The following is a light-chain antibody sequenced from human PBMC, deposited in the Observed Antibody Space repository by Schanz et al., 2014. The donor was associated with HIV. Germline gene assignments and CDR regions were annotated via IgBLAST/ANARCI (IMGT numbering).Light chain of an antibody. J-gene: IGLJ2*01. CDR1: SNDVGGYNF. Sequence: QSALTQPASVSGSPGQSITISCTGTSNDVGGYNFVSWYQQHPGKAPKLIIYDVSNRPSGVSNLFSGSKSGITASLTISGLQADDEADYYCNSYTGSGTLVFGGGTKVTVL. V-gene: IGLV2-14*03. CDR2: DVS. CDR3: NSYTGSGTLV.